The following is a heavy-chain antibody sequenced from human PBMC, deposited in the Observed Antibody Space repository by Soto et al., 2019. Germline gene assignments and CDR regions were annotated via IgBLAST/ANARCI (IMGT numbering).Heavy chain of an antibody. J-gene: IGHJ4*02. Sequence: ASVKVSCKASGYTFTSYGISWVRQAPGQGLEWMGWISAYNGNTNYAQKLQGRVTMTTDTSTSTAYMELRSLRSDDTAVYYCVRVSPGGYCSSTSCSGWGQGTLVTVSS. CDR1: GYTFTSYG. D-gene: IGHD2-2*01. CDR3: VRVSPGGYCSSTSCSG. CDR2: ISAYNGNT. V-gene: IGHV1-18*01.